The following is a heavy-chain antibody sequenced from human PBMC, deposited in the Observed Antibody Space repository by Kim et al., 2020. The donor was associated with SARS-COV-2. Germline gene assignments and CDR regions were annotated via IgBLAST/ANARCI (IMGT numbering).Heavy chain of an antibody. CDR1: GFTFRSYA. Sequence: GGSLRLSCAASGFTFRSYAMNWVRQAPGKGLEWVSGISGSGDSTKYADSVKGRFTISRDDSKNTLYLQMNSLRAEDTAVYYCAKPHDALTGYYRTPFDCWGQGTLVTVSS. CDR2: ISGSGDST. V-gene: IGHV3-23*01. CDR3: AKPHDALTGYYRTPFDC. J-gene: IGHJ4*02. D-gene: IGHD3-9*01.